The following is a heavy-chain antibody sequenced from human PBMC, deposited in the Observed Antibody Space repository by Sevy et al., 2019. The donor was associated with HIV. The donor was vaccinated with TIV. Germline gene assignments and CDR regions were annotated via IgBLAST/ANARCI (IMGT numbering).Heavy chain of an antibody. V-gene: IGHV3-23*01. J-gene: IGHJ4*02. Sequence: GGSLRISCAASGFTFSKYSMSWVRQPPGKGLEWVSTLSFGCGEINYADSVKGRFTISRDNSKSSVYLQMNNLSPEDTAVYYCAREGCTKPHDYWGQGTLVTVSS. D-gene: IGHD2-8*01. CDR3: AREGCTKPHDY. CDR1: GFTFSKYS. CDR2: LSFGCGEI.